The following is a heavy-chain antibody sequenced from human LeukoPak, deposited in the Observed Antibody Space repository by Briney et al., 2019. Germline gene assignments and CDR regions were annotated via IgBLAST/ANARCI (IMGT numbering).Heavy chain of an antibody. CDR1: GFTFSSYW. CDR3: ARNAFDI. V-gene: IGHV3-7*01. Sequence: GGSLRLSCAASGFTFSSYWMSWVRQAPGEGLEWVANIKEDGSERNYVDSVKGRFTIPRDNAKNSVYLQMNSLRVEDTAVYYCARNAFDIWGQGTMVTVSS. CDR2: IKEDGSER. J-gene: IGHJ3*02.